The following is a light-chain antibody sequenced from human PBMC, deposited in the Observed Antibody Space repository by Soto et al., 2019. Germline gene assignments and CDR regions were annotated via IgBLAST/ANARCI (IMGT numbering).Light chain of an antibody. V-gene: IGLV1-40*01. Sequence: QSVLTQPPSVSGAPGQRVTISCTGSSSNIGAGYDVHWYQQLPGTTPKFLIYGNNNRPSGVPDRCSGSKSGISASLAITGLQAEDEADYYCQSYDSGLGGPHVIFGGGTKVTVL. J-gene: IGLJ2*01. CDR2: GNN. CDR3: QSYDSGLGGPHVI. CDR1: SSNIGAGYD.